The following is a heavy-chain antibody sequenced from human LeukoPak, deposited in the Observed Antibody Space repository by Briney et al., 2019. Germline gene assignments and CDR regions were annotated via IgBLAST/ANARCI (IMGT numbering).Heavy chain of an antibody. Sequence: GGSLRLSCTASGFTFSSYGMNWVRQAPGKGLEWVSAISGSGGSTYYADSVKGRFTISRDNSKNTLYLQMNSLRAEDTAVYYCAKDRLVAEYYFDYWGQGTLVTVSS. CDR2: ISGSGGST. J-gene: IGHJ4*02. D-gene: IGHD5-12*01. V-gene: IGHV3-23*01. CDR1: GFTFSSYG. CDR3: AKDRLVAEYYFDY.